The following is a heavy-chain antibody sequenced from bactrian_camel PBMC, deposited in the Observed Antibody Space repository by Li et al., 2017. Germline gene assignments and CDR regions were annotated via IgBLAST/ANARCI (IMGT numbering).Heavy chain of an antibody. D-gene: IGHD3*01. CDR3: VRDGGGYCFYA. V-gene: IGHV3S1*01. J-gene: IGHJ6*01. Sequence: VQLVESGGGFVQPEGSLRLSCTTSGFRFSAYWMYWVRMTPGKGVEWVSSIAPGGDSTYYGDSVNGRFTISRDNSASTLYLEMNNLKPEDTGFYYCVRDGGGYCFYAWGQGTQVTVS. CDR2: IAPGGDST. CDR1: GFRFSAYW.